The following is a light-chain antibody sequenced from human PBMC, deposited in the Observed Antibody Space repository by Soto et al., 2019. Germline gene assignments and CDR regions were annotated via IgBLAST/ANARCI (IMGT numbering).Light chain of an antibody. CDR3: QQRSDWPWT. CDR2: AAS. CDR1: QSVSSY. Sequence: EIVLTQSPSTLSLSPGERATLSCRASQSVSSYLAWYQQKPGQAPRLLIYAASNRPTGIPARFSGSGSGTDFTLTISSLEPEDFAVYYCQQRSDWPWTFGQGTKVEIK. V-gene: IGKV3-11*01. J-gene: IGKJ1*01.